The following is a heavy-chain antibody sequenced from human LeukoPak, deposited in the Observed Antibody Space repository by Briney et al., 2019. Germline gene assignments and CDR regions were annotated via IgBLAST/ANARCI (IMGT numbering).Heavy chain of an antibody. J-gene: IGHJ4*02. D-gene: IGHD5-24*01. CDR3: ARQMATRLYYFDY. CDR1: GYTFTSYY. Sequence: ASVKVSCKASGYTFTSYYMHWVGQAPGKGLDGRGIINPSGGSTSYAQKFQGRVTMTRDTSTSTVYMELSSLRSEDTAVYYCARQMATRLYYFDYWGQGTLVTVSS. V-gene: IGHV1-46*01. CDR2: INPSGGST.